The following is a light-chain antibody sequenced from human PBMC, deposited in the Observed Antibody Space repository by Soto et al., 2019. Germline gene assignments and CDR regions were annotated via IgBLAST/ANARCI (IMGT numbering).Light chain of an antibody. Sequence: DIVMTQSPDSLAVSLGERATINCKSSQSVLYSSNNKNYLAWYQQKPGQPPKLLIYWASTRESGVPDRFSGSGSGTDFTLTISSLQAEDVAVYYCQQYYSTSPLYTVGQGTKLEIK. J-gene: IGKJ2*01. CDR2: WAS. V-gene: IGKV4-1*01. CDR3: QQYYSTSPLYT. CDR1: QSVLYSSNNKNY.